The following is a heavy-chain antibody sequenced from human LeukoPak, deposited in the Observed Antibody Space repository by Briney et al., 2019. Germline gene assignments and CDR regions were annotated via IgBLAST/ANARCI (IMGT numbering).Heavy chain of an antibody. CDR3: ATHSPEWRYSGYYNFYYMDV. Sequence: SVKVSCKASGGTFSSYAISWVRQAPGQGLEWMGGIIPIFGTADYAQKFQGRVTITADKSTSTAYMELSSLRSEDTAVYFCATHSPEWRYSGYYNFYYMDVWGKGTTVTVSS. V-gene: IGHV1-69*06. CDR2: IIPIFGTA. J-gene: IGHJ6*03. CDR1: GGTFSSYA. D-gene: IGHD5-12*01.